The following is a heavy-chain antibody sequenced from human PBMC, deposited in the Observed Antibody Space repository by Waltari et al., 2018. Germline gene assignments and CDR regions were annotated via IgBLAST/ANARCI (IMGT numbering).Heavy chain of an antibody. Sequence: QLQLQESGSGLVKPSQTLSLTCAVSGGSISSGGYSWSWIRQPPGTGLGGIGYIYNSGSTDDNPALKSRVTIAVDRSKNQFSLKLSSVTAADTAVYYCAGAEDVVVSSHAFDIWRQGTMVTVSS. D-gene: IGHD2-2*01. CDR3: AGAEDVVVSSHAFDI. CDR2: IYNSGST. J-gene: IGHJ3*02. CDR1: GGSISSGGYS. V-gene: IGHV4-30-2*01.